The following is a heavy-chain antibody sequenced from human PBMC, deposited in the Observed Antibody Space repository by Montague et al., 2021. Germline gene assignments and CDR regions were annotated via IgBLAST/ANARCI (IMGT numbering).Heavy chain of an antibody. J-gene: IGHJ5*02. CDR2: ISGGSDTT. V-gene: IGHV3-23*01. CDR1: GFTFSNYV. Sequence: SLRLSCAASGFTFSNYVMSWVRQAPGKGLEWVSRISGGSDTTYYADSVKGRFTISRDRSENTLYLQMNNLRAEDTAVYYCAKGRVVSGCFGQFDPWGQGTLVTVSS. D-gene: IGHD3-22*01. CDR3: AKGRVVSGCFGQFDP.